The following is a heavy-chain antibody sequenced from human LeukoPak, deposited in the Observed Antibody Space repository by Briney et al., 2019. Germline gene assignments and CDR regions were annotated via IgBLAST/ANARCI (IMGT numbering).Heavy chain of an antibody. CDR2: ISYDGSNK. J-gene: IGHJ6*02. V-gene: IGHV3-30-3*01. CDR1: GFTFSSYA. CDR3: ARVGRSGTAYGMDV. D-gene: IGHD1-7*01. Sequence: PGGSLRLSCAASGFTFSSYAMHWVRQAPGKGLEWVAVISYDGSNKYYADSVKGRFTISRDNSKNTLYLQMNSLRAEDTAVYYCARVGRSGTAYGMDVWGQGTTVTVSS.